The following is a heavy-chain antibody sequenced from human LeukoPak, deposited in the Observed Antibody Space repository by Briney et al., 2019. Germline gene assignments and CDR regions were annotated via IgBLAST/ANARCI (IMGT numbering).Heavy chain of an antibody. D-gene: IGHD4-23*01. V-gene: IGHV3-53*01. CDR3: ARRAGGYSHPYDY. J-gene: IGHJ4*02. CDR1: GFTVSGNY. CDR2: IYSGGTT. Sequence: GGSLRLSRAVSGFTVSGNYMSWVRQAPGKGLEWVSLIYSGGTTYYADSVKGRFTISRDNSKNTLYLQMNSLRAEDTAVYYCARRAGGYSHPYDYWGQGILVTVSS.